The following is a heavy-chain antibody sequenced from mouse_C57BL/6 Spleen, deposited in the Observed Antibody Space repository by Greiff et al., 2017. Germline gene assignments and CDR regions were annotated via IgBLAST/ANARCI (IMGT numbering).Heavy chain of an antibody. CDR2: INPNYGTT. CDR3: SRETAQSTSWFAY. J-gene: IGHJ3*01. CDR1: GYSFTDYN. Sequence: EVQLQQSGPELVKPGASVTISCTASGYSFTDYNMNWVKQSYGKSLEWIGVINPNYGTTSYNQKFKGKATLTVAQSSSTAYMQLNSLTSEDSETYYCSRETAQSTSWFAYWGQGTLVTVSA. D-gene: IGHD3-2*02. V-gene: IGHV1-39*01.